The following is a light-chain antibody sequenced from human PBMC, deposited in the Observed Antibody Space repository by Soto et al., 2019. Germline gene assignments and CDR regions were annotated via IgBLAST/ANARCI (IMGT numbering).Light chain of an antibody. J-gene: IGKJ1*01. CDR2: GAS. CDR1: QSIDAW. CDR3: QQYGSSGT. V-gene: IGKV3-20*01. Sequence: TQSPSTLSASVGDRVTITCRASQSIDAWLAWYQQKPGQAPRLLIYGASNRATGIPDRFSGSGSGTDFTLTISRLEPEDFAVYYCQQYGSSGTFGQGTKVEIK.